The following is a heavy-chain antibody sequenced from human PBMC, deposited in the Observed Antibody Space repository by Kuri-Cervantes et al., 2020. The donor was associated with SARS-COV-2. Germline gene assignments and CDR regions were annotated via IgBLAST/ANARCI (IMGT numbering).Heavy chain of an antibody. CDR1: GFTVSSNY. D-gene: IGHD5-12*01. CDR2: IYSGGST. Sequence: LSLTCAASGFTVSSNYMSWVRQAPGKGLEWVSVIYSGGSTYYADSVKGRFTISRDNSKNTLYLQMNSLRAEDTAVYYCAKGAGDIVATILDYWGQGTLVTVSS. CDR3: AKGAGDIVATILDY. J-gene: IGHJ4*02. V-gene: IGHV3-53*05.